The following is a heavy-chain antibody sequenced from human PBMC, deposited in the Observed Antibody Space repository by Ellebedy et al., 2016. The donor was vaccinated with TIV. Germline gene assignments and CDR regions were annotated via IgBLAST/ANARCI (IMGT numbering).Heavy chain of an antibody. CDR3: AITYYYDSSGYTIDY. J-gene: IGHJ4*02. V-gene: IGHV3-73*01. CDR1: GSTFSGSA. CDR2: IRSKANSYAT. D-gene: IGHD3-22*01. Sequence: PGGSLRLSCAASGSTFSGSAMHWVRQASGKGLEWVGRIRSKANSYATEYTASVNGRFTISRDDSKNTAYLQMNSLETEDMAVYYCAITYYYDSSGYTIDYWGQGTLVTVTS.